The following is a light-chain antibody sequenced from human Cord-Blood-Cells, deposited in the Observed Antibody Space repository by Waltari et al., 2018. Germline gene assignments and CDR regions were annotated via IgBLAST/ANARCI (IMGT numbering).Light chain of an antibody. Sequence: QSAMNQPASVSGSPGQSITISCTATSSDVGGYNYVYWYQQHPGKAPHLMIYEVSNRPAAVSHRFAGSKSGNTASLTISGLQAEDEVDYYCSSYASSSTLVFGTGTKVTVL. CDR3: SSYASSSTLV. J-gene: IGLJ1*01. CDR2: EVS. V-gene: IGLV2-14*01. CDR1: SSDVGGYNY.